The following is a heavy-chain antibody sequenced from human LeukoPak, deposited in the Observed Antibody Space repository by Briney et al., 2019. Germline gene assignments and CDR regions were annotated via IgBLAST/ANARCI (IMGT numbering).Heavy chain of an antibody. CDR3: ARDPYSGSYGPYYYYYMDV. Sequence: ASVKVSCTASGYTFTGYYMHWVRQAPGQGLEWMGWINPNSGGTNYAQKFQGRVTMTRDTSISTAYMELSRLRSDDTAVYYCARDPYSGSYGPYYYYYMDVWGKGTTVTISS. D-gene: IGHD1-26*01. V-gene: IGHV1-2*02. J-gene: IGHJ6*03. CDR2: INPNSGGT. CDR1: GYTFTGYY.